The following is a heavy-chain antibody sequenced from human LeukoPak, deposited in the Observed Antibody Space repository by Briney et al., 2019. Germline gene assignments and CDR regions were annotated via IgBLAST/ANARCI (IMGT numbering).Heavy chain of an antibody. CDR3: ARSCSSTSCYGGYYYYYMDV. CDR2: MNPNSGNT. J-gene: IGHJ6*03. D-gene: IGHD2-2*01. V-gene: IGHV1-8*01. Sequence: GASVKVSCRASGYTFTSYDINWVRQATGQGLEWMGWMNPNSGNTGYAQKFQGRVTMTRNTSISTAYMELSSLRSEDTAVYNCARSCSSTSCYGGYYYYYMDVWGKGTTVTVSS. CDR1: GYTFTSYD.